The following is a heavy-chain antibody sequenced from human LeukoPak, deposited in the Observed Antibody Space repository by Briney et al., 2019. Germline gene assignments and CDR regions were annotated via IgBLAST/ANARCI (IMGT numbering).Heavy chain of an antibody. CDR2: IYYSGST. CDR1: GGSISSSSYY. V-gene: IGHV4-39*07. CDR3: ARDQDWFDP. Sequence: SETLSLTCTVSGGSISSSSYYWGWIRQPPGKGLEWIGSIYYSGSTYYNPSLKSRVTISVDTSKNQFSLKLSSVTAADTAVYYCARDQDWFDPWGQGTLVTVSS. J-gene: IGHJ5*02.